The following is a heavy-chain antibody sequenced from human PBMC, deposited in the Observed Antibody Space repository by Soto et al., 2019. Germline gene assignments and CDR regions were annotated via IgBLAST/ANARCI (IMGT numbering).Heavy chain of an antibody. Sequence: VQLLESGGDLVQPGGSLRLSCVASGFILNNYAMSWVRQAPGKGLEWVSTIGGTDGDSDGVPWYEDSVKGRFTISRGRSANTLFPDMENLRGQDLALNLWVKRGRKWGAFDFWGQGTTVVVSS. CDR3: VKRGRKWGAFDF. V-gene: IGHV3-23*01. D-gene: IGHD7-27*01. CDR1: GFILNNYA. CDR2: IGGTDGDSDGVP. J-gene: IGHJ3*01.